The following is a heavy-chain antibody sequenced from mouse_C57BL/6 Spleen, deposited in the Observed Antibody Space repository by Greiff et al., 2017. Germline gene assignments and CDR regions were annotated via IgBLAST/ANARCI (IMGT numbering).Heavy chain of an antibody. V-gene: IGHV10-1*01. CDR3: VRDGGYYFDY. D-gene: IGHD2-3*01. Sequence: EVQVVESGGGLVQPKGSLKLSCAASGFSFNTYAMNWVRQAPGKGLEWVARIRSKSNNYATYYADSVKDRFTISRDDSESMLYLQMNNLKTEDTAMYYCVRDGGYYFDYWGQGTTLTVSS. J-gene: IGHJ2*01. CDR2: IRSKSNNYAT. CDR1: GFSFNTYA.